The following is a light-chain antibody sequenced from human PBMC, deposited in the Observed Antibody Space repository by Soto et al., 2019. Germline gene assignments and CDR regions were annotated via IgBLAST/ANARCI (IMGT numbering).Light chain of an antibody. Sequence: DIEMTQSPSTLSSSVGDRVTITCRANQSISDCLAWYQQKPGKAPKLLIYDASNLESGFPSRFSGSGSGTEFTLPVSSLQPDDFATYYCQQDTSSPLTFGGGTKMEIK. V-gene: IGKV1-5*01. CDR3: QQDTSSPLT. CDR2: DAS. CDR1: QSISDC. J-gene: IGKJ4*01.